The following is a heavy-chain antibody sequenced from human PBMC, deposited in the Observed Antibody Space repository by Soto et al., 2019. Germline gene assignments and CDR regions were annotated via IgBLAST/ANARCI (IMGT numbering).Heavy chain of an antibody. J-gene: IGHJ4*02. Sequence: SETLSLTCTVSGGSVSSGSYYWSWIRQPPGKGLEWIGYIYYSGSTNYNPSLKSRVTISVDTSKNQFSLKLSSVTAADTAVYYCARGGKYYYDSSGYPYYWGQGTLVTVSS. CDR2: IYYSGST. CDR1: GGSVSSGSYY. V-gene: IGHV4-61*01. D-gene: IGHD3-22*01. CDR3: ARGGKYYYDSSGYPYY.